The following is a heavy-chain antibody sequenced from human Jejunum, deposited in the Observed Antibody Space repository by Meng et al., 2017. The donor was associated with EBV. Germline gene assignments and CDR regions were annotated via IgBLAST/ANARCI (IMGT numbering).Heavy chain of an antibody. J-gene: IGHJ4*02. CDR3: ARRDSRGGFYDS. CDR2: SNSDETSI. CDR1: GFTLSDYW. Sequence: VQLVEFGGGLVQPGGSLRLSCVVSGFTLSDYWMHWVRQVPGKGLLWVSRSNSDETSISYAESVKGRFSMSRDNAKNTLFLQMNSLTVEDTAVYYCARRDSRGGFYDSWGQGTLVTVSS. V-gene: IGHV3-74*01. D-gene: IGHD2-15*01.